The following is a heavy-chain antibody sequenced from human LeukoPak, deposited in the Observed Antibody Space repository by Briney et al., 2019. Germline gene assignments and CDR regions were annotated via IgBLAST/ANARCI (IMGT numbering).Heavy chain of an antibody. CDR1: GFSFSSYA. V-gene: IGHV3-23*01. Sequence: GGSLSLSCAASGFSFSSYAMNWVRQTPGKGLEWVAALSSSGGGTYYADSVKGRFTVSRDNSKNTLYLQMSSLRAEDTAVYYCAKDRGNYYFDYWGQGSLVIVSS. CDR2: LSSSGGGT. CDR3: AKDRGNYYFDY. D-gene: IGHD4-23*01. J-gene: IGHJ4*02.